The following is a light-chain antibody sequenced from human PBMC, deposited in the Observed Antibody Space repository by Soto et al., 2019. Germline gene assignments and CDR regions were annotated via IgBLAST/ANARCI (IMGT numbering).Light chain of an antibody. CDR2: HVS. Sequence: QSALTQPASVSGSPGQSITISGTGTSSDVGAYNYVSWYQQHPGRAPQLIIYHVSNRPSGVSNRFSGSKSDNTASLTISGLQAEDEADYYCSSFKSSSSYVFGPGTKVTVL. V-gene: IGLV2-14*03. CDR1: SSDVGAYNY. CDR3: SSFKSSSSYV. J-gene: IGLJ1*01.